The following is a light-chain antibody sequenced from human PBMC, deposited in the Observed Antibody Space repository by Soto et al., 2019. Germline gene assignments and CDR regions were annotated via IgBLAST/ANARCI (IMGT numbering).Light chain of an antibody. CDR3: QHYNNWPPIT. CDR1: QNIRSS. V-gene: IGKV3-15*01. J-gene: IGKJ5*01. Sequence: EVVMTQASASLAAPPGERGTLSCRASQNIRSSLAWYQQRPGQAPRLLIYDASTRATGIPPRFSGGGSGIEFTLTISSLQSEDFAIYYCQHYNNWPPITFGQGTRLEIK. CDR2: DAS.